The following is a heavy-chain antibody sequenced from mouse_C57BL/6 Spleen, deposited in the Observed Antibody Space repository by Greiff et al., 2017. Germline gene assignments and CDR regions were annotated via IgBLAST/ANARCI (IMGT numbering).Heavy chain of an antibody. CDR2: SYPRDGST. D-gene: IGHD2-4*01. CDR1: GYTFTDHT. CDR3: ARDYDYDGDY. J-gene: IGHJ2*01. V-gene: IGHV1-78*01. Sequence: QVNVKQSDAELVKPGASVMISCKVSGYTFTDHTIHWMKMRPEQGLEWTGYSYPRDGSTKYNEKFKGQATFTADKSYSTAYMQLNSLTAEDSAIYFCARDYDYDGDYWGQGTTLTVSS.